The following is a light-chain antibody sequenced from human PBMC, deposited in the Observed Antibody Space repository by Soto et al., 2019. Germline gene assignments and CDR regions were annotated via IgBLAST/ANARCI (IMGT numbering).Light chain of an antibody. V-gene: IGLV2-8*01. Sequence: QSALTQPPSASGSPGQSVTISCTGTSSDAGGYNYVSWYQQHPGKAPKLMIYEVSKRPSGVPDRFSGSKSGNTASLTVSGLQAEDEADYHCYSYAGSNNWVFGGGTKLTVL. J-gene: IGLJ3*02. CDR1: SSDAGGYNY. CDR3: YSYAGSNNWV. CDR2: EVS.